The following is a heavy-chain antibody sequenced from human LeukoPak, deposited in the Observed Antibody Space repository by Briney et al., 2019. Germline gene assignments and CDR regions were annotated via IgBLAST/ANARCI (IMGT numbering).Heavy chain of an antibody. CDR2: IYYSGST. CDR3: AREPDSSGWYFDP. J-gene: IGHJ5*02. CDR1: GGSISSYY. V-gene: IGHV4-59*01. Sequence: SETLSLTCTVSGGSISSYYWSWIRQPPGKGLEWIRYIYYSGSTNYNPSLKSRVTISVDTSKNQFSLKLSSVTAADTAVYYCAREPDSSGWYFDPWGQGTLVTVSS. D-gene: IGHD6-19*01.